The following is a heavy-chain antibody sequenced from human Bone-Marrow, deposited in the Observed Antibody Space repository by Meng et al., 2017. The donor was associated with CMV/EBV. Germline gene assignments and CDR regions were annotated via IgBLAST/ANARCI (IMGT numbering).Heavy chain of an antibody. CDR3: ARCSPFALGTGDWFDP. D-gene: IGHD7-27*01. J-gene: IGHJ5*02. CDR1: GGSISSYY. V-gene: IGHV4-59*01. CDR2: IYYSGST. Sequence: SETLSLTCPVSGGSISSYYWSWIRQPPGKGLEWIGYIYYSGSTNYNPSLKSRVTISVDTSKNQFSLKLSSVTAADTAVYYCARCSPFALGTGDWFDPWGQGTLVTVSS.